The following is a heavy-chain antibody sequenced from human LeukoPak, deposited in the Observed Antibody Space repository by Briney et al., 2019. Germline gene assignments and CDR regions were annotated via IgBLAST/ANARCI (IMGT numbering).Heavy chain of an antibody. CDR3: AKPRGITMVRGAFDY. J-gene: IGHJ4*02. V-gene: IGHV3-30*18. D-gene: IGHD3-10*01. Sequence: PGGSLRLSCAASGFTFSSYGMHWVRQAPGKGLEWVAVISYDGSNKYYADSVKGRFTISRDNSKNTPYLQMNSLRAEDTAVYYCAKPRGITMVRGAFDYWGQGTLVTVSS. CDR1: GFTFSSYG. CDR2: ISYDGSNK.